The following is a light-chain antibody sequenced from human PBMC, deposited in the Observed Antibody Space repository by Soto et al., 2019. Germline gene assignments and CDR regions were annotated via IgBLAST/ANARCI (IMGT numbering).Light chain of an antibody. Sequence: QSALTQPASVSGSPGQSVTISCTGTTSDIGDYDYVSWYQQYPDKAPKLVIFDVSDRPSGLFTRFSGSKSGNTASLTISGLQAEDEADYYCISYTTVSPHVLFGGGTKLTVL. CDR2: DVS. CDR3: ISYTTVSPHVL. J-gene: IGLJ3*02. V-gene: IGLV2-14*03. CDR1: TSDIGDYDY.